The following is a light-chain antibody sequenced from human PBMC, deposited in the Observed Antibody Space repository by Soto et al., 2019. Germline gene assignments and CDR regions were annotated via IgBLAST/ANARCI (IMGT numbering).Light chain of an antibody. Sequence: EIVMTQSPATLSVSPGESVTLSCRASQSVSNKLAWYQQKPGQAPRLLIYDASGRAGSVPARLSGSGSGTEFTLTISSLQSEDFAVYYCQQRYNWPLTFGPGTKVDI. CDR2: DAS. CDR1: QSVSNK. V-gene: IGKV3-15*01. J-gene: IGKJ3*01. CDR3: QQRYNWPLT.